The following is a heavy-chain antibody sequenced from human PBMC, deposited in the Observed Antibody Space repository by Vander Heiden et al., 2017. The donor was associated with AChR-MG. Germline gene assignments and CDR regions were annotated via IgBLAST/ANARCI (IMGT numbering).Heavy chain of an antibody. CDR2: ISGSGGST. CDR1: VFTFSSYA. V-gene: IGHV3-23*01. CDR3: AKSCSKGAAGRTVNLPFHY. Sequence: EVQMLESGGGLVQPGGSMRLSCAASVFTFSSYAMSWVRQAPGKGLEWVSAISGSGGSTYYADSVKGRFTISRDKSKNTLYLQMNSLRAEDTAVYYCAKSCSKGAAGRTVNLPFHYWGEGPLVNLAS. D-gene: IGHD6-13*01. J-gene: IGHJ4*02.